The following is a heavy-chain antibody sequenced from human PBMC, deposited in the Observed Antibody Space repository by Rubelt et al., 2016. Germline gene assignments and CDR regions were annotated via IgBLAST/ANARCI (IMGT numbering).Heavy chain of an antibody. V-gene: IGHV3-15*02. J-gene: IGHJ5*02. CDR3: TTDLLDYDYVWGSP. CDR1: GFTFSCCA. CDR2: IKSKNDGGTT. Sequence: EVQLLESGGALVQPGGSLRLSCAASGFTFSCCAMNWVRQAPGRGLEWVGRIKSKNDGGTTDYAAPVKGRFTISRDDSKNTLYLQMNSLKTEDTAVYYCTTDLLDYDYVWGSPWGQGTLVTVSS. D-gene: IGHD3-16*01.